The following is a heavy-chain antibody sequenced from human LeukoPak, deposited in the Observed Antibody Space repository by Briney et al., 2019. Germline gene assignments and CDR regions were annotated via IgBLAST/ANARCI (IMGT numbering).Heavy chain of an antibody. J-gene: IGHJ4*02. CDR2: IKSRGGGGTA. CDR3: TWMTTIVTVDF. Sequence: GGSLRLSCAASGFTFSNAWMDWVRQAPGKGLEWVGRIKSRGGGGTADYAAPVKGRFTISRDDSENTVYLLMDSLQTEDTAVYYCTWMTTIVTVDFWGQGTLVTVSS. CDR1: GFTFSNAW. V-gene: IGHV3-15*01. D-gene: IGHD4-11*01.